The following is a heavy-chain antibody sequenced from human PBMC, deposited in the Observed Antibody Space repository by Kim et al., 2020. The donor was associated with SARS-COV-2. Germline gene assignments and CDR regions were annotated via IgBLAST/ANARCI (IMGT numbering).Heavy chain of an antibody. D-gene: IGHD6-19*01. Sequence: SETLSLTCAVSGGSISSSNWWSWVRQPPGKGLEWIGEIYHSGSTNYNPSLKSRVTISVDKSKNQFSLKRSSVTAADTAVYYCARKTGYSSGWYSGGLFDYWGQGTLVTVSS. V-gene: IGHV4-4*02. CDR2: IYHSGST. CDR3: ARKTGYSSGWYSGGLFDY. CDR1: GGSISSSNW. J-gene: IGHJ4*02.